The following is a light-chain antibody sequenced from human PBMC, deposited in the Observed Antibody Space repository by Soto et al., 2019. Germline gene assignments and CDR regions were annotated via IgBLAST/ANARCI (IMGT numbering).Light chain of an antibody. CDR2: GAS. V-gene: IGKV3-15*01. J-gene: IGKJ1*01. CDR1: QSVSRY. Sequence: EIVMTQSPASLSVSPGERVTLSCTASQSVSRYLAWYQQIPGQAPRLLIHGASTGAIGVPDRFSGSGSGTEFTLTISSLQSEDSAIYYCHQYKNWPWTFGQGTRWIS. CDR3: HQYKNWPWT.